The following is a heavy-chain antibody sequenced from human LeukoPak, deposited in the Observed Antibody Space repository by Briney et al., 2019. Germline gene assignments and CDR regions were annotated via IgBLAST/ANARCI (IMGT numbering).Heavy chain of an antibody. V-gene: IGHV3-23*01. CDR3: VREDTPATANY. CDR2: ISGGGDIT. D-gene: IGHD2-21*02. CDR1: GFTFANHA. Sequence: GGSLRLSCAASGFTFANHAMSWVRQTPGKGLEWVSAISGGGDITYYADSVTGRFTISRDNSKDTLFLQMHSLRPGDTAVYYCVREDTPATANYWGQGTLVTISS. J-gene: IGHJ4*02.